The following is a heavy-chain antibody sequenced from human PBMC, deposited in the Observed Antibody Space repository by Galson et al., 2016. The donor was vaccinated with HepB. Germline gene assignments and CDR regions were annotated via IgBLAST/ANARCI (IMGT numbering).Heavy chain of an antibody. Sequence: TLSLTCSVSGASISSSGSFWTWIRQRPGKGLEWIGYIFFNGNTYFNPSLKSRVTISLDTSKNQFSLRLTSVTAADTAVYYCASNRPPRGPGRYFGSDNWFDPWGQGTLVTVSP. CDR3: ASNRPPRGPGRYFGSDNWFDP. D-gene: IGHD3-10*01. V-gene: IGHV4-31*03. CDR2: IFFNGNT. J-gene: IGHJ5*02. CDR1: GASISSSGSF.